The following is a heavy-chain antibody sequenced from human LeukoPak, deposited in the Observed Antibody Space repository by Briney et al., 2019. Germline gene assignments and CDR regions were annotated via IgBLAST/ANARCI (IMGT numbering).Heavy chain of an antibody. CDR3: ARECGTGWFDP. J-gene: IGHJ5*02. Sequence: SETPSLTCTVSGYSISSGYYWGWIRQPPGKGLEWIGSIYHSGSTYYNPSLKSRVTISVDTSKNQFSLKLSSVTAADTAVYYCARECGTGWFDPWGQGTLVTVSS. CDR2: IYHSGST. CDR1: GYSISSGYY. D-gene: IGHD1-26*01. V-gene: IGHV4-38-2*02.